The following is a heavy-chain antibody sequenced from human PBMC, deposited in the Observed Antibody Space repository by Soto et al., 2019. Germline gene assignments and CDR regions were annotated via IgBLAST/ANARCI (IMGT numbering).Heavy chain of an antibody. CDR2: IYYSGST. D-gene: IGHD3-10*01. J-gene: IGHJ6*03. CDR1: GGSISSGGYY. CDR3: ARGLAVRGFWYMDV. V-gene: IGHV4-31*03. Sequence: SETLSLTCTVSGGSISSGGYYWSWIRQHPGKGLEWIGYIYYSGSTYYNPSLKSRVTISVDTSKNQFSLKLSSVTAADTAVYYCARGLAVRGFWYMDVWGKGTTVTVSS.